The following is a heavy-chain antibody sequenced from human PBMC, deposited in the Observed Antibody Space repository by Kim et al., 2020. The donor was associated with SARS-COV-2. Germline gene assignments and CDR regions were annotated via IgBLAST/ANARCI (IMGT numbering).Heavy chain of an antibody. CDR2: LYSDDTTT. CDR1: GFTFTDYG. CDR3: AKDQGAHYYGTSGAMSNGMDV. J-gene: IGHJ6*02. D-gene: IGHD3-22*01. Sequence: GGSLRLSCTTSGFTFTDYGLSWVRQAPGKGLEWVSLLYSDDTTTYYADSVKGRFTISRDISRSTLYLQMNSLRAEDTAVYYCAKDQGAHYYGTSGAMSNGMDVWGQGTTVTVP. V-gene: IGHV3-23*03.